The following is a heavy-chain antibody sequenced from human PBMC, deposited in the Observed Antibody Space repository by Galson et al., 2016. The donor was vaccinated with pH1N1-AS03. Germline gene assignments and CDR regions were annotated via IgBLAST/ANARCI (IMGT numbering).Heavy chain of an antibody. V-gene: IGHV3-30*02. CDR2: IPYGGNNK. CDR1: GFSFSRYG. CDR3: ARETFRSGEFDL. Sequence: SLRLSCAASGFSFSRYGMPWARQAPGQGLEWVAFIPYGGNNKYYSDSVKGRFTISRDNSKNTVFLQMNSLSAADSAVYFCARETFRSGEFDLWGRGTVVTVSS. J-gene: IGHJ3*01. D-gene: IGHD1-26*01.